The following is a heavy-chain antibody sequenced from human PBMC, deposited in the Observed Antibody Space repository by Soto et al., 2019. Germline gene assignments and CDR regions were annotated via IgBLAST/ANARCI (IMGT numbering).Heavy chain of an antibody. CDR2: IYYSGT. Sequence: SETLSLTCTVSGGPISGDDYFWSWIRQSPGKGLEWVGFIYYSGTYYNPSLKSRVSMSVDTSKNQFSLNLSSVTAADTAVYYCARDLAYCASGSCYAKWGSWGQGTLVTVSS. V-gene: IGHV4-30-4*01. CDR1: GGPISGDDYF. J-gene: IGHJ5*02. CDR3: ARDLAYCASGSCYAKWGS. D-gene: IGHD2-15*01.